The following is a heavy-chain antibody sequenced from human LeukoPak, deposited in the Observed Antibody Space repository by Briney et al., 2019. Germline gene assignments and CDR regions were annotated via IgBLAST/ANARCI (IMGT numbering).Heavy chain of an antibody. D-gene: IGHD1-26*01. V-gene: IGHV1-69*05. CDR3: ASGSYGSGAFDI. Sequence: ASVKVSCKASGGTFSSYAISWVRQAPGQGLEWMGRIIPIFGTATYAQKFQGRVTITTDESTSTAYMELSSLRSEDTAVYYCASGSYGSGAFDIWGQGTMVTVSS. CDR1: GGTFSSYA. CDR2: IIPIFGTA. J-gene: IGHJ3*02.